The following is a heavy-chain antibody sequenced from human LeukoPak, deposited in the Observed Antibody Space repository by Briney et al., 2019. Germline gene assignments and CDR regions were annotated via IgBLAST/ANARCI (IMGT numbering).Heavy chain of an antibody. Sequence: SETLSLTCTVSGGSISSGSYYWSWIRQPAGKGLEWIGRIYTSGSTNYNPSLKSRVTISVDTSKNQFSLKLSSVTAAGTAVYYCARAPRKEYCSGGSCPVYYFDYWGQGTLVTVSS. D-gene: IGHD2-15*01. CDR1: GGSISSGSYY. J-gene: IGHJ4*02. CDR3: ARAPRKEYCSGGSCPVYYFDY. CDR2: IYTSGST. V-gene: IGHV4-61*02.